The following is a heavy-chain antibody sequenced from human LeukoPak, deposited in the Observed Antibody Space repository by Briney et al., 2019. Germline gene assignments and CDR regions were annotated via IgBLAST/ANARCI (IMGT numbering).Heavy chain of an antibody. V-gene: IGHV4-30-4*02. CDR1: GGSISSGDYY. Sequence: PSETLSLTCTVSGGSISSGDYYWSWIRQPPGKGLEWIGYIYYSGSTYYNPSLKSRVTISVDRSKNQFSLRLTSVTAADTAVYYCARAGPWQIDPWGQGILVTVSS. J-gene: IGHJ5*02. D-gene: IGHD3-10*01. CDR2: IYYSGST. CDR3: ARAGPWQIDP.